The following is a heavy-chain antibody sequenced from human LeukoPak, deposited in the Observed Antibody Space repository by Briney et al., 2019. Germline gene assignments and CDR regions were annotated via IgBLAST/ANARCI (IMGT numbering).Heavy chain of an antibody. V-gene: IGHV3-15*01. Sequence: GGSLRLSCAASGFTFSNAWMSWVRQAPGKGLEWVGRIKSKTDGGTTDYAAPVKGRFTISRDDSKNTLYLQMTSLKTEDTAVYYCTTRGSTVTYYFDYWGQGTLVTVSS. CDR3: TTRGSTVTYYFDY. CDR2: IKSKTDGGTT. CDR1: GFTFSNAW. J-gene: IGHJ4*02. D-gene: IGHD4-17*01.